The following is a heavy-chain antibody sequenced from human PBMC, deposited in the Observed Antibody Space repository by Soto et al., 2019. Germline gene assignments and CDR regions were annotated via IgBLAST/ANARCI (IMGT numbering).Heavy chain of an antibody. CDR2: INPSGGST. V-gene: IGHV1-46*01. D-gene: IGHD3-22*01. CDR1: GYTFTSYY. CDR3: AREAVDYYDISGGLDP. J-gene: IGHJ5*02. Sequence: ASVKVSCKASGYTFTSYYMHWVRQAPGQGLEWMGIINPSGGSTSYAQKFQGRVTMTRDTSTSTVYMELSSLRSEDTAVYYCAREAVDYYDISGGLDPWGQGTLVTVS.